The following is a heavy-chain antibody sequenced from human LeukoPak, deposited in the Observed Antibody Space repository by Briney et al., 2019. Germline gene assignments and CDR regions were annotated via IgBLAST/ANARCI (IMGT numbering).Heavy chain of an antibody. D-gene: IGHD2-2*01. CDR1: GFTFNTYA. J-gene: IGHJ4*02. V-gene: IGHV3-30-3*01. CDR3: ARDQGYCTTTICFDIGYYLDC. CDR2: VSSDGHNK. Sequence: PRRSLRLSCAASGFTFNTYAMHWVRQAPGKGLEWLAVVSSDGHNKYYADSVRGRFTISRDNSRETLYLQMNSLRAEVTAMYYCARDQGYCTTTICFDIGYYLDCWGQGARVPLSS.